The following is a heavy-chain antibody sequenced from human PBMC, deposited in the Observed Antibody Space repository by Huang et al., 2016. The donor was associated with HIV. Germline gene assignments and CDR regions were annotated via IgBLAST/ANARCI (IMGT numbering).Heavy chain of an antibody. Sequence: QVQLVQSGAEVKKPGASVKVSCRASGYTFISYGLTWVRQAPGQGLEWMGWTSPSYGYTNYAQQFQGRVTMTTDTSTNTVYMEVRSLRSDDTAVYYCARDLGTTVVPDGMDVWGQGTTVTVSS. CDR3: ARDLGTTVVPDGMDV. V-gene: IGHV1-18*04. CDR1: GYTFISYG. D-gene: IGHD4-17*01. CDR2: TSPSYGYT. J-gene: IGHJ6*02.